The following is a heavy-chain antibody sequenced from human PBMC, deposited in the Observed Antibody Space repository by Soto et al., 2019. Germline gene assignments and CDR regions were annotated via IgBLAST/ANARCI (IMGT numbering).Heavy chain of an antibody. V-gene: IGHV4-39*01. CDR2: IYYSGST. CDR1: GVSISSSSYY. J-gene: IGHJ4*02. CDR3: ARLTSGYYGFNFDY. D-gene: IGHD3-3*01. Sequence: SEALSLTCTVSGVSISSSSYYWVWIRQPPGKGLEGIGSIYYSGSTYYNPSLKSRVTTSVDTSKNQFSLKLSSVTAADTAVYYCARLTSGYYGFNFDYWGQGTLVTVSS.